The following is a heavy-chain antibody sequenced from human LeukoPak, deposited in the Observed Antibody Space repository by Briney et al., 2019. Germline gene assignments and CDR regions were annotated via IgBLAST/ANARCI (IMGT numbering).Heavy chain of an antibody. J-gene: IGHJ5*02. CDR3: ARGGYYGSGNDFRFDP. Sequence: SETLSLTCTVSGGSISSGSYYWSWIRQPAGKGLEWIGYIYYSGSTNYKPSLKSRVTISVDTSKNQFSLKLSSVTAADTAVYYCARGGYYGSGNDFRFDPWGQGTLVTVSS. CDR1: GGSISSGSYY. D-gene: IGHD3-10*01. CDR2: IYYSGST. V-gene: IGHV4-61*10.